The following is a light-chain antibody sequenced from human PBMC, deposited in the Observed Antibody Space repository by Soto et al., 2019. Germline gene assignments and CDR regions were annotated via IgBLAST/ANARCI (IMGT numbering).Light chain of an antibody. Sequence: DIQMTQSQSSVSASVGDRVTITCRASQGIRSWLAWYQQKPGKAPKLLIYPASSFQSGIPSRFSGSRSGTDFTLNISSLQPEDFATYYGQHANSFPLTFSGGTKVESK. CDR1: QGIRSW. CDR3: QHANSFPLT. V-gene: IGKV1-12*01. J-gene: IGKJ4*01. CDR2: PAS.